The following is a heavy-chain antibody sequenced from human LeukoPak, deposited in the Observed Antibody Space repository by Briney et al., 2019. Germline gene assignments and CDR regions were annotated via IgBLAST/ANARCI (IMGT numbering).Heavy chain of an antibody. CDR1: GFTFSSYS. D-gene: IGHD5-12*01. CDR2: ISSSSSYI. CDR3: ARALDIVAPFDY. J-gene: IGHJ4*02. V-gene: IGHV3-21*01. Sequence: PGGSLRLSCAISGFTFSSYSMNWVRQAPGKGLEWVSSISSSSSYIYYADSVKGRFTISRDNAKNSLYLQMNSLRAEDTAVYYCARALDIVAPFDYWGQGTLVTVSS.